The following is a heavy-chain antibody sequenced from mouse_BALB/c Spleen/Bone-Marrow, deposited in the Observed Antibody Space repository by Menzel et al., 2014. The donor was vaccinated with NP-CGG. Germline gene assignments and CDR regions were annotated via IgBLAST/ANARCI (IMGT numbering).Heavy chain of an antibody. CDR1: GYTFSNYW. Sequence: QVQLQQSGAELMKPGASVKISCKATGYTFSNYWIEWVKQRPGHGLEWIGEILPGRGGTNYNDKFKVKATFTADTSSNTAYMQLSSLTSEDSAVYYCARKWPYYYGSGGDAMDYWGQGTSVTVSS. J-gene: IGHJ4*01. V-gene: IGHV1-9*01. CDR2: ILPGRGGT. CDR3: ARKWPYYYGSGGDAMDY. D-gene: IGHD1-1*01.